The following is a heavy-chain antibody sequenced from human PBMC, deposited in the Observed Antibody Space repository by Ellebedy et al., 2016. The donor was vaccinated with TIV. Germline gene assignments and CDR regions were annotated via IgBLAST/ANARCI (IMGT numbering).Heavy chain of an antibody. D-gene: IGHD3-9*01. J-gene: IGHJ4*02. V-gene: IGHV3-7*01. CDR2: IRQDEREK. Sequence: GGSLRLSCAASGFTFNNYWMSWVRQAPGKGLEWVANIRQDEREKYYVDSVKGRFTISRDNAKNSVYLQMNSLGGEDTAVYYCARDKFSEYDLLTGYDFWGQGTLVTVSS. CDR3: ARDKFSEYDLLTGYDF. CDR1: GFTFNNYW.